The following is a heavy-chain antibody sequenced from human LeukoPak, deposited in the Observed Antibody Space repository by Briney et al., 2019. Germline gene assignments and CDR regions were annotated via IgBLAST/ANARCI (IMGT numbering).Heavy chain of an antibody. Sequence: GGSLRLSCAAFGFIFDNYNMNWVRQAPGKGLEWVASISSGTNYIFQADSVKGRFTISKDSARNSLSLQMNSQKADDQAVYNCARSAGGSCFDHWDQGTLVTVSS. CDR3: ARSAGGSCFDH. CDR2: ISSGTNYI. J-gene: IGHJ5*02. D-gene: IGHD1-26*01. V-gene: IGHV3-21*01. CDR1: GFIFDNYN.